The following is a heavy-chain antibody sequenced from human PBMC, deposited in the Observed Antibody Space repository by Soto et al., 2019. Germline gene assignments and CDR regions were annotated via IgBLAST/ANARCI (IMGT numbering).Heavy chain of an antibody. CDR3: ARGSGPNDAFDI. J-gene: IGHJ3*02. Sequence: QVQLQKSGPGLVKPSETLSLTCTVSGGSVSSGSYYWSWIRQPPGKGLEWIGYIYYSGSTNYNPSLKSRVTISVDTSKNQFSLKLSSVTAADTAVYYCARGSGPNDAFDIWGQGTMVTVSS. D-gene: IGHD2-15*01. CDR1: GGSVSSGSYY. V-gene: IGHV4-61*01. CDR2: IYYSGST.